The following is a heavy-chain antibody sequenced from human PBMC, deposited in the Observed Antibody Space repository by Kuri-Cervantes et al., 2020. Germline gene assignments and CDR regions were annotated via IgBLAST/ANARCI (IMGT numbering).Heavy chain of an antibody. CDR1: GGSISSSSYY. D-gene: IGHD6-13*01. CDR3: ASRDQAAEYLRYGMDV. Sequence: ESLKISCTDSGGSISSSSYYWGWIRQPPGKGLEWIGSIYYSGSTYYNPSLKSRVTISVDTSKNQFSLKLSSVTAADTAVYYCASRDQAAEYLRYGMDVWGQGTTVTVSS. CDR2: IYYSGST. V-gene: IGHV4-39*07. J-gene: IGHJ6*02.